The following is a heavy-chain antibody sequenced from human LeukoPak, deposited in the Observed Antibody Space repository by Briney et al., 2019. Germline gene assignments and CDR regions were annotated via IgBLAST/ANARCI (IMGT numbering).Heavy chain of an antibody. CDR3: ATVGSSSWGMDV. CDR1: GYTFTSYY. Sequence: ASVKVSCKASGYTFTSYYMHWVRQAPGKGLEWMGGFDPEGGETIYAQKFQGRVTMTEDTSTDTAYMELSSLRSEDTAVYYCATVGSSSWGMDVWGKGTTVTVSS. J-gene: IGHJ6*03. D-gene: IGHD6-6*01. CDR2: FDPEGGET. V-gene: IGHV1-24*01.